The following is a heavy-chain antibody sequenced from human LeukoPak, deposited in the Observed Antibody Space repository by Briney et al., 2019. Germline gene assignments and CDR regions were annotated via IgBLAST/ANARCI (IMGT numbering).Heavy chain of an antibody. CDR3: ARDLEWLSISAYYYYGMDV. D-gene: IGHD3-3*01. CDR1: GFTFSSYA. J-gene: IGHJ6*02. CDR2: ISYDGSNK. V-gene: IGHV3-30-3*01. Sequence: GGSLRPSCAASGFTFSSYAMYWVRQAPGKGLEWVAVISYDGSNKYYADSVKGRFTISRDNSKNTLYLQMNSLRAEDTAVYYCARDLEWLSISAYYYYGMDVWGQGTAVTVSS.